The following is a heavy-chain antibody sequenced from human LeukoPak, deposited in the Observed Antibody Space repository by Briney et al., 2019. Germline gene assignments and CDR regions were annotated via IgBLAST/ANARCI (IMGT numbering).Heavy chain of an antibody. CDR1: GDSMRKWC. CDR3: ARAPMPNYYYYYMDV. D-gene: IGHD2-2*01. CDR2: IFATGDT. J-gene: IGHJ6*03. V-gene: IGHV4-4*07. Sequence: PSETLSLTCAVSGDSMRKWCWSWIRQPAGKGLEWIGRIFATGDTNYNPSLKSRVAMSVDTSKNYFSLNLTSVTAADTAVYYCARAPMPNYYYYYMDVWGKGTTVTVSS.